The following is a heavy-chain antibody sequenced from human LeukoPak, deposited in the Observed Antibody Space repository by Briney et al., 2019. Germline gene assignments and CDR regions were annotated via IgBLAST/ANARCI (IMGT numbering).Heavy chain of an antibody. D-gene: IGHD2-2*01. CDR2: IYYSGDT. J-gene: IGHJ3*02. V-gene: IGHV4-39*01. CDR3: ARHGNIVVLPTTSKAFDI. CDR1: GGALTSNSHN. Sequence: SETLSLTCTVSGGALTSNSHNWVWVPPPPGEGGVGSGCIYYSGDTYYTLSLKTRVTTSVDTSKSQFSLRLSSVTAADTGVYYCARHGNIVVLPTTSKAFDIWGQGTMVTVSS.